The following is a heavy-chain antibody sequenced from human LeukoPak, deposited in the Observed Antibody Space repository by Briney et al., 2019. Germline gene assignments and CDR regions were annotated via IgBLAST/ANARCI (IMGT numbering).Heavy chain of an antibody. V-gene: IGHV3-33*01. D-gene: IGHD1-26*01. Sequence: PGGSLRLSCAASGFTFSSYGMHWVRQAPGKGLEWVAVIWYDGSNKYYADSVKGRFTISRDNSKSTLYLQMNSLRAEDTAVYYCAREQEEWELLYYFDYWGQGTLVTVSS. CDR1: GFTFSSYG. J-gene: IGHJ4*02. CDR3: AREQEEWELLYYFDY. CDR2: IWYDGSNK.